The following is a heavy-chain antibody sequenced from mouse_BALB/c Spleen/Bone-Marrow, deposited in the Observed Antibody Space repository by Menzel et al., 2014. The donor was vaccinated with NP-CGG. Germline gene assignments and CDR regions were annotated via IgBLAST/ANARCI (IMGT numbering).Heavy chain of an antibody. D-gene: IGHD1-1*02. CDR2: INTGSTTI. CDR1: GFTFSSFG. J-gene: IGHJ3*01. Sequence: EVMLVESGGDLVQPGGSRKLSCTASGFTFSSFGMHWVRQPPEKGLEWVAYINTGSTTIYYSDTVKDRFTVSRDNPKNTLFLHMTSLTSEDTAIYYCAREDPYYGFVYWGQGTLVTVS. V-gene: IGHV5-17*02. CDR3: AREDPYYGFVY.